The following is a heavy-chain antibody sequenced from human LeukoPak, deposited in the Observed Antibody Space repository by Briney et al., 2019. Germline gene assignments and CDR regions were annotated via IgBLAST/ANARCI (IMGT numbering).Heavy chain of an antibody. CDR2: INHSGST. D-gene: IGHD4-17*01. J-gene: IGHJ6*04. Sequence: QASETLSLTCAVYGGSFSGYYWSWIRQPPGKGLEWIGEINHSGSTNYNPSLKSRVTISVDTSKNQFSLKLSSVTAADTAVYYCARGGRQSVTKRYYYGMDVWGKGTTVTVSS. CDR3: ARGGRQSVTKRYYYGMDV. CDR1: GGSFSGYY. V-gene: IGHV4-34*01.